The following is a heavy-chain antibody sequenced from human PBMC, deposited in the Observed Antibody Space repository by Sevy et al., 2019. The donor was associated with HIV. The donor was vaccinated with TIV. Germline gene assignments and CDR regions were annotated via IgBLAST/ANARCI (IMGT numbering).Heavy chain of an antibody. V-gene: IGHV3-48*02. Sequence: GGALRISCAASGFTFSSYSMNWVRQAPGKGLEWVSYISSSSSTIYYADSVKGRLTISRENAKNSLYLQMNSLRDEDTAVYYCARGAYKYLTGDAFDIWGQGTMVTVSS. CDR3: ARGAYKYLTGDAFDI. D-gene: IGHD3-9*01. CDR2: ISSSSSTI. CDR1: GFTFSSYS. J-gene: IGHJ3*02.